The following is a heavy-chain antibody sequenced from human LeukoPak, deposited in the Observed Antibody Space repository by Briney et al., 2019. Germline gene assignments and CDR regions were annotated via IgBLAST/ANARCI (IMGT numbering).Heavy chain of an antibody. D-gene: IGHD2-2*02. V-gene: IGHV3-15*01. CDR1: GFTFSNAW. CDR3: TRDFPAEPAAIDN. J-gene: IGHJ4*02. Sequence: GGSLRLSCAASGFTFSNAWMSWVRQAPGKGLEWVGRIKDKSDGETTDYAAPVKGRFTISRNDSKNTLYLQMNSLKTEDTGVYYCTRDFPAEPAAIDNWGQGTLLTVSS. CDR2: IKDKSDGETT.